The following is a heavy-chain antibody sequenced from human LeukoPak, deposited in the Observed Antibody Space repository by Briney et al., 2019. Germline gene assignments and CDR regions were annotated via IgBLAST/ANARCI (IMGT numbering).Heavy chain of an antibody. CDR3: ASDHGIVVVTASRLDS. CDR2: ISSSSSYI. CDR1: GFTFSSYS. J-gene: IGHJ4*02. D-gene: IGHD2-21*02. V-gene: IGHV3-21*01. Sequence: GGSLRLSCAASGFTFSSYSMNWVRQAPGKGLEWVSSISSSSSYIDYADSVKGRFTISRDNAKNSLYLQMNSLRAEDTAVYFCASDHGIVVVTASRLDSWGQGTLVTVSS.